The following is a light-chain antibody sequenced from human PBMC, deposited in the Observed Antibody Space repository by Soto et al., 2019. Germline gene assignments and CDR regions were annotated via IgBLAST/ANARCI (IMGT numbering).Light chain of an antibody. V-gene: IGKV3-20*01. CDR2: GAS. CDR1: QSVSSNF. CDR3: QQYGSSSWT. Sequence: EIVLTQSPGTLSLSPGERATLSCRASQSVSSNFLAWYQQKPGQAPRLLIYGASSRATGIPDRFSGSGSGTDFSLTISSLEPEDFAVYYCQQYGSSSWTFGQGTKVEFK. J-gene: IGKJ1*01.